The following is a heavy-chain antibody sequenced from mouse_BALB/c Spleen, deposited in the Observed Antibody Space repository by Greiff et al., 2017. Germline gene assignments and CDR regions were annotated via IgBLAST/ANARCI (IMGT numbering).Heavy chain of an antibody. Sequence: QVQLQQPGAELVKPGASVKLSCKASGYTFTSYYMYWVKQRPGQGLQWIGGINPSNGGTNFNEKFKSKATLTVDKSSSTAYMQLSSLTSEDSAVYYCTRSPGLRDYFDYWGQGTTLTVSS. V-gene: IGHV1S81*02. CDR1: GYTFTSYY. CDR2: INPSNGGT. D-gene: IGHD1-1*01. CDR3: TRSPGLRDYFDY. J-gene: IGHJ2*01.